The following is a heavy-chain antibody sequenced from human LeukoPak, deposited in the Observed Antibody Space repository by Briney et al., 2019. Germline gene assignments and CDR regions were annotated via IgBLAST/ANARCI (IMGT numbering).Heavy chain of an antibody. CDR1: GFTFSSYG. J-gene: IGHJ5*02. CDR3: AKAFSSSSWYHEANWFDP. Sequence: GGSLRLSCAASGFTFSSYGMHWVRQAPGKGLEWVAFIRYDGSNKYYADSVKGRFTISRDNSKNTLYLQMNSLRAEDTAVYYCAKAFSSSSWYHEANWFDPWGQGTLDTVSS. CDR2: IRYDGSNK. D-gene: IGHD6-13*01. V-gene: IGHV3-30*02.